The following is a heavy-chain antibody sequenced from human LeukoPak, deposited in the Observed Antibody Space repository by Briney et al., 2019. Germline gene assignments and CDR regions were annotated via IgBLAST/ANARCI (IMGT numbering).Heavy chain of an antibody. CDR3: ARNSGWFRFDY. D-gene: IGHD6-19*01. CDR1: GFTFSSYW. V-gene: IGHV3-7*03. CDR2: IKEDGSDK. J-gene: IGHJ4*02. Sequence: GGSLRLSCAASGFTFSSYWMSWVRQAPGKGLEWVANIKEDGSDKYYVDSVKGRFTISRDNAKNSLYLQMNSLRAEDTAVYYCARNSGWFRFDYWGQGTLVTVSS.